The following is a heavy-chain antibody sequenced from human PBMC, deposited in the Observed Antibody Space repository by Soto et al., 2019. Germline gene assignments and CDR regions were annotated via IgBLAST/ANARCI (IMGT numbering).Heavy chain of an antibody. V-gene: IGHV4-59*01. CDR2: SYFTGAT. D-gene: IGHD7-27*01. J-gene: IGHJ4*02. CDR3: ARERTPRTGFDY. CDR1: VAPITGYY. Sequence: SETLSLTCTVSVAPITGYYWSWIRQSPGKGLEWIGCSYFTGATNYNPSLKSRVTISVDTSRNQFSLTLTSATAADTAVYYCARERTPRTGFDYWGQGTLVTVSS.